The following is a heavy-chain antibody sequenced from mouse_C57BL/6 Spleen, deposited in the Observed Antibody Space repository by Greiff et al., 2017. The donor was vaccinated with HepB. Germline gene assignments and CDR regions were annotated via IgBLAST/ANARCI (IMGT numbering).Heavy chain of an antibody. J-gene: IGHJ1*03. Sequence: VQLQQSGPELVKPGASVKIPCKASGYTFTDYNMDWVKQSHGKSLEWIGDINPNNGGTIYNQKFKGKATLTVDKSSSTAYMELRSLTSEDTAVYYCARGDFIDYYGSSYGYFDVWGTGTTVTVSS. D-gene: IGHD1-1*01. CDR2: INPNNGGT. V-gene: IGHV1-18*01. CDR1: GYTFTDYN. CDR3: ARGDFIDYYGSSYGYFDV.